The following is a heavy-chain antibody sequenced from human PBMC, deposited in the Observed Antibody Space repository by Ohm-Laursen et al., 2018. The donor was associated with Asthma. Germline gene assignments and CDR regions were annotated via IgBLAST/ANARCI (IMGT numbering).Heavy chain of an antibody. V-gene: IGHV1-18*04. D-gene: IGHD4-17*01. J-gene: IGHJ4*02. CDR3: ARDRSPWDYGDYVFSY. CDR1: GYTFTSYG. CDR2: ISAYNGNT. Sequence: AASVKVSCKASGYTFTSYGISWVRQAPGQGLEWMGWISAYNGNTNYAQKLQGRVTMTTDTSTSTAYMELRSLRSDDTAVYYCARDRSPWDYGDYVFSYWGQGTLVTVSS.